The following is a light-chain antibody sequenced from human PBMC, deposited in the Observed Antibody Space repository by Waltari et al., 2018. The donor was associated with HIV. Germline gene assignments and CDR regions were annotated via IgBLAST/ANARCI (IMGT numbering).Light chain of an antibody. V-gene: IGKV3-20*01. CDR2: GAS. J-gene: IGKJ1*01. CDR3: QQYAHSPQT. CDR1: HSVAKNY. Sequence: EVVLTQSPGTLSLSPGERATLSCRASHSVAKNYVAWHQQRPGQAPRVLISGASIRTTGTPDRFSGSGSGTDFTLTISRLEPEYFAVYYCQQYAHSPQTFGQGTKVEIK.